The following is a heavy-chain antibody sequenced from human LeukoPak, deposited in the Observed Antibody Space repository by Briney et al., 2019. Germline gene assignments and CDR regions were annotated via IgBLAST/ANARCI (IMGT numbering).Heavy chain of an antibody. D-gene: IGHD2-2*01. V-gene: IGHV3-15*01. CDR3: ATERYCSSTTCPLTFND. J-gene: IGHJ4*02. CDR1: GFAFSYTW. Sequence: GGSLRLSCAASGFAFSYTWMSWVRQTPGKGLEWIGRIKSRPDGETTEYAAPVKGRFTISRDDPETTVYLQMDSLKTEDTAVYFCATERYCSSTTCPLTFNDWGQGTLVTASS. CDR2: IKSRPDGETT.